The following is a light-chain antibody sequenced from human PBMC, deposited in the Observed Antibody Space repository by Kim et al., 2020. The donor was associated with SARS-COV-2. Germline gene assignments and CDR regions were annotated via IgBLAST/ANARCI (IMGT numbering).Light chain of an antibody. Sequence: EIVMTQSPVTLSVSPGEGATLSCRASQSVSSYLAWYQQKPGQAPRLLMYGASTRATGIPARFSGSGSGTEFTLTISSLQSEDFAVYYCQQHKNWPLTFGGGTKVDIK. J-gene: IGKJ4*01. V-gene: IGKV3-15*01. CDR1: QSVSSY. CDR3: QQHKNWPLT. CDR2: GAS.